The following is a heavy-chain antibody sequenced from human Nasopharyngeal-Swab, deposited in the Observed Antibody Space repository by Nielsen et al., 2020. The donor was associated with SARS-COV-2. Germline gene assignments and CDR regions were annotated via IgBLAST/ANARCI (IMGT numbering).Heavy chain of an antibody. V-gene: IGHV3-48*02. CDR3: ARDRQQLVFWTPSWFDP. J-gene: IGHJ5*02. D-gene: IGHD6-13*01. CDR1: GFTFSSYS. CDR2: ISSSSSTI. Sequence: GGSLRLSCAASGFTFSSYSMNWVRQAPGKGLEWVSYISSSSSTIYYADSVKGRFTISRDNAKNSLYLQMNSLRDEDTAVYYCARDRQQLVFWTPSWFDPWGQGTLVTVSS.